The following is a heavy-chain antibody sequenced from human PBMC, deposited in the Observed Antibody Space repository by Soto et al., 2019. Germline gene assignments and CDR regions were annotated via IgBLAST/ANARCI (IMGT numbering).Heavy chain of an antibody. CDR3: ARVAYANAWNAYYFDY. Sequence: SETLSLTCTVSGGSITTKYWGWIRQPPGKGLEWIGYVRHTGSTNYNPSLRSRVSISVDTSKNHFSLKLRSVTAADTAVYYCARVAYANAWNAYYFDYWCRGTLVNVSS. D-gene: IGHD1-1*01. CDR2: VRHTGST. J-gene: IGHJ4*02. CDR1: GGSITTKY. V-gene: IGHV4-59*01.